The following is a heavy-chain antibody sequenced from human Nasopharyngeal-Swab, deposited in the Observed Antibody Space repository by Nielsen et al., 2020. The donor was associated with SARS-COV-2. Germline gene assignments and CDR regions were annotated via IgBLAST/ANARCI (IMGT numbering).Heavy chain of an antibody. D-gene: IGHD3-22*01. Sequence: GGSLRLSCAASGFTFSTYAMYWVRQPPAKGLEWVSLISGSGGSTYYADSVKGRFTLSRDNSKNTLYLQMNSLRAEDTAVYYCAKRDDYYESSGLGDWGQGTLVTVSS. CDR2: ISGSGGST. CDR1: GFTFSTYA. CDR3: AKRDDYYESSGLGD. J-gene: IGHJ4*02. V-gene: IGHV3-23*01.